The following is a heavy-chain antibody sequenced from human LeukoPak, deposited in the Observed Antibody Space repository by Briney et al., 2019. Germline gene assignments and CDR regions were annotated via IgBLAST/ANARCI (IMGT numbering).Heavy chain of an antibody. V-gene: IGHV3-15*04. CDR2: IESKTDGGTT. CDR3: TRHPDIVLMVYANNWFDP. J-gene: IGHJ5*02. Sequence: PGGSLRLSCAASGFSFSDAWMSWVRQIPGKGLEWVGRIESKTDGGTTDYAAPVKGRFTISRDDSTNTLYLQMNSLKTEDTAVYYCTRHPDIVLMVYANNWFDPWGQGTLVTVSS. D-gene: IGHD2-8*01. CDR1: GFSFSDAW.